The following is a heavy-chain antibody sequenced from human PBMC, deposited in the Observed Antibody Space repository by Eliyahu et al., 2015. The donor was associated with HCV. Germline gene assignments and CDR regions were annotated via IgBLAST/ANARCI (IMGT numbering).Heavy chain of an antibody. CDR3: AAGGGYSYGSDYYGMDV. CDR1: GFTFSSYG. Sequence: QVQLVXSGGGVVQPGRSLRLSCAASGFTFSSYGMHWVRQAPGKGLEWVAVIWYDGSNKYYADSVKGRFTISRDNSKNTLYLQMNSLRAEDTAVYYCAAGGGYSYGSDYYGMDVWGQGTTVTVSS. CDR2: IWYDGSNK. D-gene: IGHD5-18*01. J-gene: IGHJ6*02. V-gene: IGHV3-33*01.